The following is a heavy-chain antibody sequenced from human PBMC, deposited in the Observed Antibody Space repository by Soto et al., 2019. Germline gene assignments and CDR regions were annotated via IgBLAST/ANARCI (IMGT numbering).Heavy chain of an antibody. CDR1: GYSFTSYW. V-gene: IGHV5-51*01. J-gene: IGHJ6*02. CDR2: IYPGDSDT. Sequence: GESLKISCKGSGYSFTSYWIGWVRQMPGKGLEWMGIIYPGDSDTRYSPSFQGQVTISADKSISTAYLQWSSLKASDTAMYYCARLQLGTGYINYGMDVWGQGTTVTVSS. CDR3: ARLQLGTGYINYGMDV. D-gene: IGHD3-9*01.